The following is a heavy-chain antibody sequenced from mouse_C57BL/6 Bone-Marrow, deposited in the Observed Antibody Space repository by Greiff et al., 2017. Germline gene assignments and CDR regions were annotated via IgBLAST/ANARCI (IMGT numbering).Heavy chain of an antibody. CDR2: ISSGGSYT. J-gene: IGHJ2*01. Sequence: EVKLVESGGDLVKPGGSLKLSCAASGFTFSSYGMSWVRQTPDKRLEWVATISSGGSYTYYQDSVKGRFTISRDNAKNTLYLQRSSLKSEDTAMYYCARHPILPCYLDYWGQGTTLTVSS. CDR3: ARHPILPCYLDY. D-gene: IGHD5-5*01. V-gene: IGHV5-6*01. CDR1: GFTFSSYG.